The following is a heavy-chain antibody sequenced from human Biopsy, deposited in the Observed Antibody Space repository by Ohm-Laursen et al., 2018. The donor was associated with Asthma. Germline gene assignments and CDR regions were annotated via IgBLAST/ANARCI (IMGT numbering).Heavy chain of an antibody. Sequence: GTLSLTCTVSGVSIRSYYWTWIRQPPGKGLEWIGNIHYSGSTYSNPSLKSRVTISEDTSKKQISLRLSPVIAADTAVYYCAGFCSGGNCPDHWGQGTLVTVSS. CDR2: IHYSGST. CDR1: GVSIRSYY. CDR3: AGFCSGGNCPDH. V-gene: IGHV4-59*01. J-gene: IGHJ4*02. D-gene: IGHD2-15*01.